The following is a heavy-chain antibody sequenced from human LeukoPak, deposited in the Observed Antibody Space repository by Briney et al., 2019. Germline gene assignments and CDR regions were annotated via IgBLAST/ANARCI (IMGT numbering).Heavy chain of an antibody. J-gene: IGHJ4*02. V-gene: IGHV3-23*01. CDR3: AKDAGDIVVVPAAKHFDY. CDR2: ISGSGGST. CDR1: GFTFSSYW. D-gene: IGHD2-2*01. Sequence: LPGGSLRLSCAAAGFTFSSYWMSWVRQAPGKGLEWVSAISGSGGSTYYADSVKGRFTISRDNSKNTLYLQMNSLRAEDTAVYYCAKDAGDIVVVPAAKHFDYWGQGTLVTVSS.